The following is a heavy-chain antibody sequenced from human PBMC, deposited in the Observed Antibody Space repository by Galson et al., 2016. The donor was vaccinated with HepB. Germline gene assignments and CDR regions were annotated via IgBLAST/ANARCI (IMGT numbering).Heavy chain of an antibody. V-gene: IGHV3-21*04. CDR1: GFTFRAYT. Sequence: SLRLSCAASGFTFRAYTMNWVRQAPGKGLQWVSSISSGSRHISNADSLKGRFIISRDNSKNTLYLQMNSLRVEDTAVYCCARGRNYGYTWGLGTLVTVSS. CDR2: ISSGSRHI. CDR3: ARGRNYGYT. J-gene: IGHJ4*02. D-gene: IGHD1-7*01.